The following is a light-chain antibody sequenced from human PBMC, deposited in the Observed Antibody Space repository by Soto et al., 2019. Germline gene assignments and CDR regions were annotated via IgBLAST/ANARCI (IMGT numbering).Light chain of an antibody. CDR2: TAS. CDR1: QDISKY. J-gene: IGKJ4*01. V-gene: IGKV1-33*01. CDR3: QQYLSLLT. Sequence: DLPMTQSPSYLPASVGDTVTISCQASQDISKYVNWYQQKPGKAPKLLIYTASNVETGVPSRFIRSGSGTQFTFTISSLQPEDIATYYCQQYLSLLTVGGGTKVDIK.